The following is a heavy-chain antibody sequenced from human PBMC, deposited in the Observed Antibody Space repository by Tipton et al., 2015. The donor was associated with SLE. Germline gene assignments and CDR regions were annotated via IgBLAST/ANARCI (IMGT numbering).Heavy chain of an antibody. CDR1: GGSFSGYY. D-gene: IGHD4-23*01. CDR3: ARGEPTVAYYYYGMDV. V-gene: IGHV4-34*01. Sequence: TLSLTCAVYGGSFSGYYWSWIRQPPGKGLEWIGEINHSGSTNYNPSLKSRVTISVDTSKNQFSLKLSSVTAADTAVYYCARGEPTVAYYYYGMDVWGQGTTVTVSS. J-gene: IGHJ6*02. CDR2: INHSGST.